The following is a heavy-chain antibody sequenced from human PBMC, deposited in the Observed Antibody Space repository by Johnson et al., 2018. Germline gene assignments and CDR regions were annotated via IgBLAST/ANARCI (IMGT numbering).Heavy chain of an antibody. CDR1: GGSISSYY. V-gene: IGHV4-59*01. CDR2: IYYSGST. J-gene: IGHJ1*01. D-gene: IGHD1-26*01. CDR3: AKETWGGGRYYLSDFQH. Sequence: QVQLQESGPGLVKPSETLSLICTVSGGSISSYYWSWIRQPPGKGLEWIGYIYYSGSTNYNPSLKSRVTISVDTSKNQFSLKLSSVTAADTAVYFCAKETWGGGRYYLSDFQHWGQGTLVTVSS.